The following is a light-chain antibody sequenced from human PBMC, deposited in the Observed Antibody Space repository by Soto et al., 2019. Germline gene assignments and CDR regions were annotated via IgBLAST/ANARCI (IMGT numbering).Light chain of an antibody. Sequence: QSVLTQPASVSGSPGQSITISCTGTSSDVGGYNYVSWYQQHPGKAPKLMIYEVSNRPSGVSNRFSGSKSGTSASLAISGLQSDDEANYYCASWDDSLTGPVFGTGTKVTVL. J-gene: IGLJ1*01. CDR1: SSDVGGYNY. V-gene: IGLV2-14*01. CDR3: ASWDDSLTGPV. CDR2: EVS.